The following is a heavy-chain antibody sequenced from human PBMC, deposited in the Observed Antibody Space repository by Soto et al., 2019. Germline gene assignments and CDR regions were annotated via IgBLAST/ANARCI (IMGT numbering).Heavy chain of an antibody. CDR2: IYYSGST. Sequence: SETLSLTCTVSGGSISSGDYYWSWIRQPPGKGLEWIGYIYYSGSTYYNPSLKSRVTISVDTSKNQFSLKLSSVTAADTAVYYCARDRAAAGHFDYWGQGTLVTVSS. CDR1: GGSISSGDYY. J-gene: IGHJ4*02. V-gene: IGHV4-30-4*01. D-gene: IGHD6-13*01. CDR3: ARDRAAAGHFDY.